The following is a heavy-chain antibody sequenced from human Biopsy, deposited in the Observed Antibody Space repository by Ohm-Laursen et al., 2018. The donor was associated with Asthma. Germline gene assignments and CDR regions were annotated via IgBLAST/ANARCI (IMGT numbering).Heavy chain of an antibody. CDR2: ISYTGNT. D-gene: IGHD7-27*01. J-gene: IGHJ4*02. V-gene: IGHV4-39*01. CDR3: ARHWNWGSFFDY. CDR1: GGSMSSSSYS. Sequence: GTLSLTCTVSGGSMSSSSYSWGWIRQPPGKGLEWIGSISYTGNTDIPSLRSRVTLSVDTSKNNFPLKLTSVTAADTAVSYCARHWNWGSFFDYWGQGMLVTVSS.